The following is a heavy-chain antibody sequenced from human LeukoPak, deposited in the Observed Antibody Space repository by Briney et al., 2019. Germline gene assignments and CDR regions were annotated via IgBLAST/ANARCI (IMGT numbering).Heavy chain of an antibody. CDR1: GFTFSNYG. CDR3: AKGPAPLVPSTFDY. CDR2: ISEDGRNK. V-gene: IGHV3-30*18. Sequence: GRSLRLSCAASGFTFSNYGMHYVRQAPGKGLEWIAVISEDGRNKNFADSVKGRFTISRDNSHNTLSLQMNSLRAEDTAVYYCAKGPAPLVPSTFDYWGQGTLVTVSS. J-gene: IGHJ4*02. D-gene: IGHD6-6*01.